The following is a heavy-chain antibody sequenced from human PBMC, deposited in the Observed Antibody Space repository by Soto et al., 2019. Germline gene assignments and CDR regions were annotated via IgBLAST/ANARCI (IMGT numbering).Heavy chain of an antibody. CDR1: GESFSCYY. V-gene: IGHV4-34*01. CDR2: IDHSGST. J-gene: IGHJ4*02. CDR3: SRGRPPRY. Sequence: SETLSLTCVVYGESFSCYYWSWFRQPPGKRLEWIGDIDHSGSTHYNPSLKSRLTISEDTSKNHFSLSLSAVTAADAGTYFCSRGRPPRYWGQGTLVTVSS.